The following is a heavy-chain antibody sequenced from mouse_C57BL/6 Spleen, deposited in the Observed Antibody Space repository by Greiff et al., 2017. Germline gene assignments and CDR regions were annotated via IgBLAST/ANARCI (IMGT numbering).Heavy chain of an antibody. J-gene: IGHJ2*01. CDR2: IDPSDSET. V-gene: IGHV1-52*01. CDR1: GYTFTSYW. CDR3: ARGGLDGYYDY. Sequence: QVQLQQPGAELVRPGSSVKLSCKASGYTFTSYWMHWVKQRPIQGLEWIGNIDPSDSETHYNQKFKDKATLTVDKSSITAYMQLSSLTSEDSAVYYCARGGLDGYYDYWGQGTTLTVSS. D-gene: IGHD2-3*01.